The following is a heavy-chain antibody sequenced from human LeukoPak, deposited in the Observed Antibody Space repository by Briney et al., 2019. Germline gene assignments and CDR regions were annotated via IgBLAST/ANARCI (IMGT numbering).Heavy chain of an antibody. Sequence: GRSLRLSCVASGFTFSSYGMHWVRQAPGKGLEWVAVIWYDGSNKYYADSVKGRFTISRDNSKNTLYLQMNSLRAEDTAVYYCAREGIVVVPAAISPYYYYYMDVWGKGTTVTVSS. CDR2: IWYDGSNK. CDR3: AREGIVVVPAAISPYYYYYMDV. CDR1: GFTFSSYG. D-gene: IGHD2-2*01. J-gene: IGHJ6*03. V-gene: IGHV3-33*01.